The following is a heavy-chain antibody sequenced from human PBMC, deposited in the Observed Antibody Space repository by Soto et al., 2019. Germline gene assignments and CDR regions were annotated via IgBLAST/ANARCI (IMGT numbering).Heavy chain of an antibody. J-gene: IGHJ6*03. V-gene: IGHV4-39*01. D-gene: IGHD1-7*01. CDR2: ISSSGST. Sequence: PSETLSLTCTVSGGSISRNNYYWGWIRQPPGKGLEWIGSISSSGSTYYNPSLKSRVTIFVDTSKNQFSLRLSPVTAADTAVYYCARGVFITGTTDYYYMDVWGKGTTVTVSS. CDR3: ARGVFITGTTDYYYMDV. CDR1: GGSISRNNYY.